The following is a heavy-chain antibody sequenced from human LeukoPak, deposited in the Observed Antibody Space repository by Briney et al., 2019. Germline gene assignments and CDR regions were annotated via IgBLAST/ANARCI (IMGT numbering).Heavy chain of an antibody. V-gene: IGHV3-48*02. CDR2: ISSSSSTI. CDR3: ASSGSYRFDY. D-gene: IGHD1-26*01. J-gene: IGHJ4*02. CDR1: GFTFSSYW. Sequence: GGSLRLSCAASGFTFSSYWMNWVRQAPGKGLEWISYISSSSSTIYYADSVKGRFTISRDNAKNSLYLQMNSLRDEDTAVYYCASSGSYRFDYWGQGTLVTVSS.